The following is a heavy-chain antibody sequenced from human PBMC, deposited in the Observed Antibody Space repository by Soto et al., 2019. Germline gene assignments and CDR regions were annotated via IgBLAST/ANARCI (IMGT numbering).Heavy chain of an antibody. V-gene: IGHV6-1*01. Sequence: QVQLQLSGPGLMKPSQTLSLTCAISGDSVSSNSAGWNWVRQTPSRGLEWLGRTYYKSKWFNNYAVSVKSRITINPETSLNQCSLQLDSVTPEDTAVYYCARGSWDDVSGHYYMDVWGKGTTVTVSS. CDR2: TYYKSKWFN. D-gene: IGHD5-12*01. CDR1: GDSVSSNSAG. J-gene: IGHJ6*03. CDR3: ARGSWDDVSGHYYMDV.